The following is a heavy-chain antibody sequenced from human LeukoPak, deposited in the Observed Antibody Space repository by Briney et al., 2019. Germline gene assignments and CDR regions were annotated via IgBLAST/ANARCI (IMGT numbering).Heavy chain of an antibody. CDR3: ARSRSDELMITFGGVIANYWYFDL. J-gene: IGHJ2*01. CDR2: IYYSGST. D-gene: IGHD3-16*02. CDR1: GDSVSGYY. Sequence: SETLSLTCIVSGDSVSGYYWNWIRQPPGKGLEWIGYIYYSGSTNYSPSLKSRVTISVDTSKNQFSLKLSSVTAADTAVYYCARSRSDELMITFGGVIANYWYFDLWGRGTLVTVSS. V-gene: IGHV4-59*08.